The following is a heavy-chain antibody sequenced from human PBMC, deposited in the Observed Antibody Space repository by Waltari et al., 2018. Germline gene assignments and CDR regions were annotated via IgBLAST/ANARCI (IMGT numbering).Heavy chain of an antibody. Sequence: QVQLVQSGAEVKKPGASVKVSCKASGYTFSSYAISWVRQAPGQGLEWMGGIIPIFGTANYAQKFQGRVTITADESTSTAYMELSSLRSEDTAVYYCARDAGSSGWPLAFDYWGQGTLVTVSS. CDR1: GYTFSSYA. CDR2: IIPIFGTA. J-gene: IGHJ4*02. V-gene: IGHV1-69*01. CDR3: ARDAGSSGWPLAFDY. D-gene: IGHD6-19*01.